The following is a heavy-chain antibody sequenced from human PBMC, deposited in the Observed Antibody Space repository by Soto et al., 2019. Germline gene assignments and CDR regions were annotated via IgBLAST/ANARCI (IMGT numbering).Heavy chain of an antibody. Sequence: QVQLVQSGAEVKKPGSSVKVSCKASGGTFSSYTISWVRQAPGQGLEWMGRIIPILGIANYVQKFQGRVTITTDKSTSTAYRERGSLRSEDTAVYYCARRGLGDFWGGKGTWFDPWGQGTLVTVSS. D-gene: IGHD3-3*01. V-gene: IGHV1-69*02. CDR3: ARRGLGDFWGGKGTWFDP. CDR2: IIPILGIA. J-gene: IGHJ5*02. CDR1: GGTFSSYT.